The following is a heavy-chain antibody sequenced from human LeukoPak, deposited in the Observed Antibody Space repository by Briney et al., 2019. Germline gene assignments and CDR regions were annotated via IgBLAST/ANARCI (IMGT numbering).Heavy chain of an antibody. CDR1: GYTFTSYY. CDR2: INPSGGST. D-gene: IGHD1-26*01. Sequence: ASVKVSXKASGYTFTSYYMHWVRQAPGQGLERVGIINPSGGSTSYAQKFQGRVTMTRDTSTSTVYMELSSLRSEDTAVYYCAREGGSGSYLGPLSAFDIWGQGTMVTVSS. CDR3: AREGGSGSYLGPLSAFDI. V-gene: IGHV1-46*01. J-gene: IGHJ3*02.